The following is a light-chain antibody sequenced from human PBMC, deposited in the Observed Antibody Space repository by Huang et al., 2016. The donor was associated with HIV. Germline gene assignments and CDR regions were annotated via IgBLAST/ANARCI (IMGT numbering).Light chain of an antibody. CDR1: RSVSRN. V-gene: IGKV3-15*01. J-gene: IGKJ1*01. CDR3: QQYNNWPPWT. CDR2: DTS. Sequence: EIVMTQSPATLPVSPGGRVTLSCRASRSVSRNLAWYQQKPGQAPRLLIYDTSTRATGIPVRFSGSGSGTEFTLTISSLQSEDFVVYYCQQYNNWPPWTFGQGTKVEIK.